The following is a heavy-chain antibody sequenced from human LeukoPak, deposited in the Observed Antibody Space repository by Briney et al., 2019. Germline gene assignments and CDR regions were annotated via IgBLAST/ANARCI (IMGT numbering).Heavy chain of an antibody. CDR3: ARHDYYGSLNWFDP. Sequence: SETLSLTCTVSGGSVSSGLNKWSWIRQPPGKGLEWIGTIYYTGTTYYNPSLKSRLTISVDTSKNQFSLKLTSVTAADTAVYYCARHDYYGSLNWFDPWGQGTLITVSS. CDR2: IYYTGTT. V-gene: IGHV4-39*01. D-gene: IGHD3-10*01. CDR1: GGSVSSGLNK. J-gene: IGHJ5*02.